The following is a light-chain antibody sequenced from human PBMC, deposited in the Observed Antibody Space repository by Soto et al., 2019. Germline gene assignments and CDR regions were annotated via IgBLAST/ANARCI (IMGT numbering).Light chain of an antibody. V-gene: IGKV1-5*03. CDR3: QQYISSPYT. Sequence: DIQMTQSPSTLSASVGDRVTITCRASQSLSSWLAWYQQKPGKAPKLLIHTASSLESGVPSRFSGSGSGTEFTLTISSLQPDDFATYYCQQYISSPYTFGQGTKLEIK. CDR1: QSLSSW. J-gene: IGKJ2*01. CDR2: TAS.